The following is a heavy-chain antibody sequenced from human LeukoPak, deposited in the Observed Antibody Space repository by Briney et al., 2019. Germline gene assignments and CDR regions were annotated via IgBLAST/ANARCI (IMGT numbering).Heavy chain of an antibody. CDR2: IYSDGSYT. J-gene: IGHJ3*02. CDR3: ATEVRESGASSRNAFDI. CDR1: GFTFSSYW. D-gene: IGHD2-15*01. V-gene: IGHV3-74*01. Sequence: PGGSLRLSCAASGFTFSSYWMHWVRQAPGKGLVWVSLIYSDGSYTDFADSVKGRFTISRDNAQSTLYLQMNSLRAEDTAVYYCATEVRESGASSRNAFDIWGQGTVVSVSS.